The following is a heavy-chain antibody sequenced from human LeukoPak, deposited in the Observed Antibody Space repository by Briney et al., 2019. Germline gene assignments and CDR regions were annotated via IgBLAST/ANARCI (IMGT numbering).Heavy chain of an antibody. D-gene: IGHD3-10*01. CDR3: ARHGGSGSYYNWFDP. CDR2: IYHSGST. Sequence: SETLSLSCTVSGGSISSGGYYWSWIRQPPGKGLEWIGYIYHSGSTYYNPSLKSRVTISVDRSKNQFSLKLSSVTAADTVVYYCARHGGSGSYYNWFDPWGQGTLVTVSP. CDR1: GGSISSGGYY. V-gene: IGHV4-30-2*01. J-gene: IGHJ5*02.